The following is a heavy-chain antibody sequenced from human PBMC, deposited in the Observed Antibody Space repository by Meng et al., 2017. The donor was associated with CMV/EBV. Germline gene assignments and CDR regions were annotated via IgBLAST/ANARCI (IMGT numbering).Heavy chain of an antibody. CDR1: GYSISSGYY. CDR2: INHSGST. J-gene: IGHJ6*02. CDR3: ARVGAPIVVVPACRNGYSNYPVCAYYGMDV. D-gene: IGHD2-2*01. Sequence: SETLSLTCTVSGYSISSGYYWSWIRQPPGKGLEWIGEINHSGSTNYNPSLKSRVTISVDTSKNQFSLKLSSVTAADTAVYYCARVGAPIVVVPACRNGYSNYPVCAYYGMDVWGQGTTVTVSS. V-gene: IGHV4-38-2*02.